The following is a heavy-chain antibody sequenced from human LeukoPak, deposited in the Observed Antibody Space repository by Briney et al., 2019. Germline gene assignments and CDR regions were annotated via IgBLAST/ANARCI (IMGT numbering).Heavy chain of an antibody. D-gene: IGHD2-2*01. V-gene: IGHV3-48*02. CDR3: ARGLMPSYYYYMDV. CDR1: GFTFSSYS. CDR2: ISSSSSTI. Sequence: SGGSLRLSCAASGFTFSSYSMNWVRQAPGKGLEWVSYISSSSSTIYYADSVKGLFTISRDTAKNSLYLQMNSLRDEDTAVYYCARGLMPSYYYYMDVWGKGTTVTVFS. J-gene: IGHJ6*03.